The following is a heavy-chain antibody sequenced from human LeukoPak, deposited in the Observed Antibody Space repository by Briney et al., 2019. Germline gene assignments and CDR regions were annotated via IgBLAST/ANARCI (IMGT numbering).Heavy chain of an antibody. Sequence: PGGSLRLSCAASGFTFSSYSMNWVRQAPGMGLEWVSSISSSSSYIYYADSVKGRFTISRDNAKNSLYLQMNSLRAEDTAVYYCARDSRYSSRGFDPWGQGTLVTVSS. CDR3: ARDSRYSSRGFDP. V-gene: IGHV3-21*01. CDR1: GFTFSSYS. D-gene: IGHD6-13*01. CDR2: ISSSSSYI. J-gene: IGHJ5*02.